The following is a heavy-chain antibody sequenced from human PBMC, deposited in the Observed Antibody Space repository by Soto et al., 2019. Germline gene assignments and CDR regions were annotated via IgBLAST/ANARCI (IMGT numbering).Heavy chain of an antibody. CDR2: ITGSGGST. CDR1: GFTFSNYI. Sequence: GGSLRLSCAASGFTFSNYILHWVRQAPGKGLEWVSVITGSGGSTYYADSVKGRFTISRDTSKNTLFLQMNSLRAEDTAVYYCAKDRYGDYGGIDYWGQGTMVTVSS. CDR3: AKDRYGDYGGIDY. D-gene: IGHD4-17*01. J-gene: IGHJ4*02. V-gene: IGHV3-23*01.